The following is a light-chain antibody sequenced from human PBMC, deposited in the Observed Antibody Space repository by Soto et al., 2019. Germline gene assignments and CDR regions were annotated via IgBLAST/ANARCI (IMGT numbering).Light chain of an antibody. V-gene: IGKV1-39*01. CDR2: AAS. J-gene: IGKJ1*01. CDR3: QQNYRATPWT. CDR1: QSISRY. Sequence: DIQMTQSPSSLSESAGDRITITCRASQSISRYLNWYQHKPGKAPKLLINAASSLERGVPSRFSGGGSGTDFTLNISSLQPDDFATYYCQQNYRATPWTFGQGTKVDI.